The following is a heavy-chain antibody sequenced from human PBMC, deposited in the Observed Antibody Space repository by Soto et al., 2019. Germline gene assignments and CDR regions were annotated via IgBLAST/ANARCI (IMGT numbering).Heavy chain of an antibody. D-gene: IGHD3-22*01. Sequence: EVQLLESGGGLVQPGGSLRLSCEASGFTFSAYAMSWVRQAPGKGLEWVSALTDNGGGTYYADSVKGRFTVARDNFKNTLYLQMNSXRAEDXAXYYCAKVVVPPSSGYYFDYWGQGALVTVSS. CDR2: LTDNGGGT. CDR1: GFTFSAYA. CDR3: AKVVVPPSSGYYFDY. V-gene: IGHV3-23*01. J-gene: IGHJ4*02.